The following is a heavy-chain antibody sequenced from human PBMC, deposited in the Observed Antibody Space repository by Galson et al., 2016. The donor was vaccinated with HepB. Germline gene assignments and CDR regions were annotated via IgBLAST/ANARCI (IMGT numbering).Heavy chain of an antibody. CDR1: GGTFNNYG. CDR3: AWVLKSCAATICNFEL. J-gene: IGHJ4*03. D-gene: IGHD5-12*01. V-gene: IGHV1-69*10. Sequence: SVKVSCRASGGTFNNYGVSWVRQAPGQGLEWIGGTIPILGITKFAQTFKGRVTTTVDESATSAYMELTSLTYEDTAVYFCAWVLKSCAATICNFELLGQRTMVTVSS. CDR2: TIPILGIT.